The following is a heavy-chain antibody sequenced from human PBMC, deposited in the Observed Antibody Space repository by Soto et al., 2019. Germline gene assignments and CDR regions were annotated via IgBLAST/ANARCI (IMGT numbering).Heavy chain of an antibody. J-gene: IGHJ4*02. CDR1: GGSISSYY. Sequence: SETLSLTCTVSGGSISSYYWSWIRQPPGKGLEWIGYIYYSGSTNYNPSLKSRVTISVDTSKNQFSLRLSSVTAADTAVYYCARYGGNSVDYWGQGTLVTVSS. D-gene: IGHD2-21*02. V-gene: IGHV4-59*01. CDR3: ARYGGNSVDY. CDR2: IYYSGST.